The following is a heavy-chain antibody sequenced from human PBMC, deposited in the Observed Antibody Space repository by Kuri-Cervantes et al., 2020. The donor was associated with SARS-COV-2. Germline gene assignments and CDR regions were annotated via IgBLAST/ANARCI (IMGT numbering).Heavy chain of an antibody. D-gene: IGHD3-10*01. J-gene: IGHJ4*02. V-gene: IGHV1-2*02. CDR1: GYTFTGYY. CDR3: ARITMVQGVIAYFDY. Sequence: AAVKVSCKASGYTFTGYYMHWVRQAPGQGLEWMGWINPNSGGTNYEQKFQGRGTMTRDTSISTAYMELSRLRSDDTAVYYCARITMVQGVIAYFDYWGQGTLVTVSS. CDR2: INPNSGGT.